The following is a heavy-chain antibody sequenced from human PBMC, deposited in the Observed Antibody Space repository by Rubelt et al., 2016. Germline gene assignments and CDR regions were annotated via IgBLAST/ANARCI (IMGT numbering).Heavy chain of an antibody. CDR3: ARLSSGWYYFDY. V-gene: IGHV4-31*03. CDR1: GGSISSGGYY. D-gene: IGHD6-19*01. J-gene: IGHJ4*02. CDR2: IYYSGST. Sequence: QVQLQESGPGLVKPSQTLSLTCTVSGGSISSGGYYWSWIRQHPGKGLEWIGYIYYSGSTYYNPARKSRVTISVDTSKNQFSLKLSSVTAADTAVYYCARLSSGWYYFDYWGQGTLVTVSS.